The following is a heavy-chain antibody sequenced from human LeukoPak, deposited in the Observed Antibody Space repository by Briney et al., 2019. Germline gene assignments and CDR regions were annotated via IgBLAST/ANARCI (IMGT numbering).Heavy chain of an antibody. CDR3: ARDILTGSQSRFQH. Sequence: GGSLRLSCAASGFTFSSYSMNWVRQAPGKGLEWVSYISSSSSTIYYADSVKGRFTISGDNAKNSLYLQMNNLRAEDTAVYYCARDILTGSQSRFQHWGQGTQVTVSS. D-gene: IGHD3-9*01. CDR2: ISSSSSTI. J-gene: IGHJ1*01. V-gene: IGHV3-48*04. CDR1: GFTFSSYS.